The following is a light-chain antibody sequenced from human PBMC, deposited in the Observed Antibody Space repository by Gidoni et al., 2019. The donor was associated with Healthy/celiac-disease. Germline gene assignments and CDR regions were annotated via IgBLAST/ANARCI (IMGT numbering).Light chain of an antibody. Sequence: QSALPQPASVSGSPGQSITISCTGTSRDVGGYNYVSWYQQHPGKAPKLMIYDVSNRPSGVSYRFSVSKSGTTASLTISGLQAEDEADYYCSSYTSSSTLVVFGGGTKLTVL. CDR1: SRDVGGYNY. CDR2: DVS. V-gene: IGLV2-14*03. CDR3: SSYTSSSTLVV. J-gene: IGLJ2*01.